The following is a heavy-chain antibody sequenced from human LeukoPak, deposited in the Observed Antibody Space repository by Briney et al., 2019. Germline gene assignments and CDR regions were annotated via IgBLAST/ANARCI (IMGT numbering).Heavy chain of an antibody. Sequence: PGRSLRLSCAVSGFTFSSYAMHWVRQAPGKGLEWVALILYDGSNKYHADSVKGRFTISRDDSKSTLYLQMNSLRAEDTGVYYCARVLRGLKNAFDIWGQGTMIIVSS. CDR3: ARVLRGLKNAFDI. D-gene: IGHD3-3*01. J-gene: IGHJ3*02. V-gene: IGHV3-30*04. CDR2: ILYDGSNK. CDR1: GFTFSSYA.